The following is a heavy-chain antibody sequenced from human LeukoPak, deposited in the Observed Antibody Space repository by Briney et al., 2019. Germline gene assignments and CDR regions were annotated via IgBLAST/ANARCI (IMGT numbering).Heavy chain of an antibody. Sequence: GGSQRLSCAASGFTFSSNAMTWVRQAPGQGLEWVSSISETSSHTFYADSVKGRFTISRDNTKNTLFLQMNSLRVEDTAMYYCAKDFSSSWQFDPWGQGTLVTVSS. J-gene: IGHJ5*02. V-gene: IGHV3-23*01. CDR1: GFTFSSNA. CDR2: ISETSSHT. D-gene: IGHD6-13*01. CDR3: AKDFSSSWQFDP.